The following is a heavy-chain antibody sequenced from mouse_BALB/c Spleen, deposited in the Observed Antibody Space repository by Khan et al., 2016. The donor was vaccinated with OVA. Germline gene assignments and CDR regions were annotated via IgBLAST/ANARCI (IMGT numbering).Heavy chain of an antibody. J-gene: IGHJ1*01. V-gene: IGHV2-6-1*01. CDR2: LWSDGRT. Sequence: QVQLKESGPGPVAPSQSLSITCTISGLSLTSYGIHWVRQPAGKGLEWLVVLWSDGRTTYNSALKSRLSISKDNSKRQVFLKVNSLQTDDTAIYDCARQVYPGYFDVWGAGTTVTVSS. D-gene: IGHD2-1*01. CDR1: GLSLTSYG. CDR3: ARQVYPGYFDV.